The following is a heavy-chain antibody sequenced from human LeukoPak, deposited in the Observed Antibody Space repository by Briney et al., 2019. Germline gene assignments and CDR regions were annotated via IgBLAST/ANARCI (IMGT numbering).Heavy chain of an antibody. J-gene: IGHJ3*02. CDR3: ARGQPARGDAFDI. Sequence: GGSLRLSCAASGFTFISYGMQWVRQAPGKGLEWVAFIRYDGSNKYYADSVKGRFTISRDNSKNTLYLQMGSLRAEDMAVYYCARGQPARGDAFDIWGQGTMVTVSS. CDR2: IRYDGSNK. D-gene: IGHD3-16*01. V-gene: IGHV3-30*02. CDR1: GFTFISYG.